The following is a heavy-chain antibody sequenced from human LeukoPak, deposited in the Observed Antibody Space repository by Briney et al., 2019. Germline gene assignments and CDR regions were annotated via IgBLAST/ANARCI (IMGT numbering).Heavy chain of an antibody. CDR2: FYYSGVT. V-gene: IGHV4-59*01. D-gene: IGHD5-12*01. J-gene: IGHJ4*02. Sequence: SETLSLTCTISGDSINSYHWSWLRQPPGSKLEWIGYFYYSGVTNYNPSLKSRVTMSLDTSKDQFSLKLSSVTAADTAVYYCARGIYSGYDRSFDCWGQGTLVTVSS. CDR3: ARGIYSGYDRSFDC. CDR1: GDSINSYH.